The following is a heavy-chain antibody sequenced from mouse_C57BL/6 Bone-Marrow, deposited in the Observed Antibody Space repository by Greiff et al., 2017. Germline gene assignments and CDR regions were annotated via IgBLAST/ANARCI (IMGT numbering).Heavy chain of an antibody. V-gene: IGHV14-3*01. J-gene: IGHJ3*01. CDR2: IDPANGNT. D-gene: IGHD1-1*01. CDR1: GFNIKNTY. Sequence: EVQLVESVAELVRPGASVKLSCTASGFNIKNTYMHWVKQRPEQGLEWIGRIDPANGNTKYAPKFQGKATITADTSSNTAYLQLSSLTSAATAIYYWAKSYYDGSRNWFAYWGQGTLVTVSA. CDR3: AKSYYDGSRNWFAY.